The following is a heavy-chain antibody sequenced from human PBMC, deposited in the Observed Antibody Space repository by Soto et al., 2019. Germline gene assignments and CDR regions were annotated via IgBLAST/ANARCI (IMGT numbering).Heavy chain of an antibody. CDR2: ISAYNYKT. V-gene: IGHV1-18*01. Sequence: QVQMVQSGAEVKKPGASVRVSCKASGYTFTSYGIIWVRQAPGQGLEWMGWISAYNYKTDYAQKFQGRVTMTTDTSTSTAYMELRSLTSDDTAVYYXXXXXXXXXXXPFDYWGQGTLVTVSS. CDR1: GYTFTSYG. CDR3: XXXXXXXXXXPFDY. J-gene: IGHJ4*02.